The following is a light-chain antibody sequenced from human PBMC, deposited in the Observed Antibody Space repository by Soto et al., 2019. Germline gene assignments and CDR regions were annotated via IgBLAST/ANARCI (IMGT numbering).Light chain of an antibody. CDR1: SSDVGGYNY. CDR3: CSYASSNTRV. J-gene: IGLJ2*01. CDR2: EVS. Sequence: QSALTQPGSVSGSPGQSVTISCTGTSSDVGGYNYVSWYQQHPGKAPKLMIYEVSKRPSGVSDRFSGSKSGNTASLTISGLQAEDEADYYCCSYASSNTRVFGGGTKVTVL. V-gene: IGLV2-11*01.